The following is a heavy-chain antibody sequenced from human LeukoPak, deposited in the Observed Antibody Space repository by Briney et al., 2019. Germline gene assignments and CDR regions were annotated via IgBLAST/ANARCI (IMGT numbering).Heavy chain of an antibody. CDR1: GGSFSGYY. CDR3: ARHDLAAAVNY. V-gene: IGHV4-34*01. Sequence: SETLSLTCAVYGGSFSGYYWSWIRQPPGKGLEWIGSIYYSGSTYYNPSLKSRVTISVDTSKNQFSLKLSSVTAADTAVYYCARHDLAAAVNYWGQGTLVTVSS. CDR2: IYYSGST. D-gene: IGHD6-13*01. J-gene: IGHJ4*02.